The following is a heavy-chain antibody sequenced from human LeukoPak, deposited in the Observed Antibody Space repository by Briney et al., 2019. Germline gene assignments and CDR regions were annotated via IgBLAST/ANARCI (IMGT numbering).Heavy chain of an antibody. J-gene: IGHJ5*02. CDR3: ARQEIGLRSFDP. CDR2: IYYTGTT. Sequence: SETLSLTCTVSGGSISSSLYHWGWIRQSPGKNLEWLGSIYYTGTTHYDPSLKSRVTISVDTSKNQFSLNLSSVTAADTAVYYCARQEIGLRSFDPWGQGTLVTVSS. V-gene: IGHV4-39*01. D-gene: IGHD3/OR15-3a*01. CDR1: GGSISSSLYH.